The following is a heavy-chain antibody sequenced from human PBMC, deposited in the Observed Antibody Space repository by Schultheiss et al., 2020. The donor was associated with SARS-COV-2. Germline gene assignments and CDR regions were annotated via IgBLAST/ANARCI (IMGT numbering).Heavy chain of an antibody. Sequence: GGSLRLSCAASGFTFSSYAMSWVRQAPGKGLEWVSSISSSSSYIYYADSVKGRFTISRDNAKNSLYLQMNSLRAEDTAVYYCARAVVPAVLVAVLHLSMDVWGKGTTVTVSS. CDR3: ARAVVPAVLVAVLHLSMDV. CDR2: ISSSSSYI. D-gene: IGHD2-2*01. V-gene: IGHV3-21*01. CDR1: GFTFSSYA. J-gene: IGHJ6*03.